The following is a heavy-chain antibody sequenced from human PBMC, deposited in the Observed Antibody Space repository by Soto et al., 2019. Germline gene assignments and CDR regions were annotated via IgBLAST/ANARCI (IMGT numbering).Heavy chain of an antibody. CDR3: APTAGAPRQRAWYYGMDV. Sequence: SQTLSLTCAISGDSVSSNSAAWNWIRRSPSGGLEWLGRTYYRSRWYNDYAVSVRSRITINPDTSKNQFSLHLNSVTPEDTAVYYCAPTAGAPRQRAWYYGMDVWGQGTTVTVSS. V-gene: IGHV6-1*01. D-gene: IGHD1-1*01. CDR2: TYYRSRWYN. CDR1: GDSVSSNSAA. J-gene: IGHJ6*02.